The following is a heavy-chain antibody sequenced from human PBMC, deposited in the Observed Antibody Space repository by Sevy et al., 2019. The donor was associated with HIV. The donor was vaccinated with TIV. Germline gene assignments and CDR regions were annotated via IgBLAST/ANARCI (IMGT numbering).Heavy chain of an antibody. J-gene: IGHJ4*02. V-gene: IGHV3-7*01. CDR1: GFTFGSYW. Sequence: GGSLRLSCAASGFTFGSYWMTWVRQAPGKGLEWVANIKEDGSGRFYVDSVRGRFTVSRDNAKKKLYLQMNNLRGEDTDLYDCARLYSSSSGRGLDNWGQGALVTVSS. CDR3: ARLYSSSSGRGLDN. D-gene: IGHD6-6*01. CDR2: IKEDGSGR.